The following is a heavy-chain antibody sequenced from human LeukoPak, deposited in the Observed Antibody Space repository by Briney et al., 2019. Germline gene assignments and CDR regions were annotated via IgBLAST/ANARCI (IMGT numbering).Heavy chain of an antibody. D-gene: IGHD6-13*01. V-gene: IGHV5-51*01. Sequence: GASLQISCQGSEYRFTSYCSGWGRQMPGKGLEWMGLIYPGDSDTRYSPSFQGQVTISADKSISTAYLQWSSLKASDTAMYYCARRLKIAAAAEFDYWGQGTLVTVSS. CDR3: ARRLKIAAAAEFDY. CDR2: IYPGDSDT. J-gene: IGHJ4*02. CDR1: EYRFTSYC.